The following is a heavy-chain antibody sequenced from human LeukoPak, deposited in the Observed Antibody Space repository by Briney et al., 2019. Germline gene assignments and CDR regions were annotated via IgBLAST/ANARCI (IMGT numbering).Heavy chain of an antibody. V-gene: IGHV3-7*01. Sequence: GGSLRLSCAASGFTFSNYWMSWVRQAPGKGLEWVADIKQDGSEKYYVDSVKGRFTISRDNAKNSLYLQMNSLRAEDTAVYYCTRSGEFFYYYYGMDVWGQGTTVTVSS. J-gene: IGHJ6*02. D-gene: IGHD3-10*01. CDR3: TRSGEFFYYYYGMDV. CDR2: IKQDGSEK. CDR1: GFTFSNYW.